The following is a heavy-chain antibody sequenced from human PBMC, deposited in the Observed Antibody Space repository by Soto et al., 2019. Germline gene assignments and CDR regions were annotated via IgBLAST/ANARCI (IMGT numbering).Heavy chain of an antibody. Sequence: SETLSLTCAVYGGSFSGYYWTWIRQHPGKGPEWIGHIYYSGSTYYNPSLKSRVTMSLDMSKNQFSLKLTSVSAADTAVYYCARGYDYDSGGYLFDYWGQGTLVTVS. CDR1: GGSFSGYY. CDR2: IYYSGST. V-gene: IGHV4-31*11. J-gene: IGHJ4*02. CDR3: ARGYDYDSGGYLFDY. D-gene: IGHD3-22*01.